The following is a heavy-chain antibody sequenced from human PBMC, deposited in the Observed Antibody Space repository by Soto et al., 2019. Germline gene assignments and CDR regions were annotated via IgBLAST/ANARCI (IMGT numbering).Heavy chain of an antibody. Sequence: SETLSLTCTVSGGSISSGGYYWSWIRQHPGKGLEWIGYIYYSGSTYYNPSLKSRVTISVDTSKNQFSLKLSSVTAADTAVYYCARDQTYYGSGSYFNWFDPWGQGTLVTVSS. D-gene: IGHD3-10*01. CDR2: IYYSGST. CDR1: GGSISSGGYY. CDR3: ARDQTYYGSGSYFNWFDP. V-gene: IGHV4-31*03. J-gene: IGHJ5*02.